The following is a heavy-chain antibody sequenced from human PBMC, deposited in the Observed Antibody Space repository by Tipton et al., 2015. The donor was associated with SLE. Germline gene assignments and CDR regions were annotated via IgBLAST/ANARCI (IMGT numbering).Heavy chain of an antibody. V-gene: IGHV4-34*01. Sequence: TLSLTCTVSGGSISSYYWSWIRQPPGKGLEWIGEINHSGSTNYNPSLKSRVTISVDTSKNQFSLKLSSVTAADTAVYYCARESRWNYYYYYMDVWGKGTTVTVSS. CDR3: ARESRWNYYYYYMDV. CDR2: INHSGST. J-gene: IGHJ6*03. CDR1: GGSISSYY. D-gene: IGHD2-15*01.